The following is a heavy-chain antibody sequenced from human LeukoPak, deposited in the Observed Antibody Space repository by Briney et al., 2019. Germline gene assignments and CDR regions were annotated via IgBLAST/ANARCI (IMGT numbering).Heavy chain of an antibody. J-gene: IGHJ4*02. D-gene: IGHD5-12*01. CDR1: GFTFRSNW. CDR3: ARVEYSGWNLEY. Sequence: GGSLRLSCAASGFTFRSNWMSWVRQAPGKGLEWVANINQGGSVQYYMDSVKGRFTISRDDAKNSLYVQMNSLRDEDTAVYYCARVEYSGWNLEYWGQGTLVTVSS. V-gene: IGHV3-7*01. CDR2: INQGGSVQ.